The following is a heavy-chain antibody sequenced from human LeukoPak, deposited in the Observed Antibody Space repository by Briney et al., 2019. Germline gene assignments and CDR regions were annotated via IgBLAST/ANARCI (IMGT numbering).Heavy chain of an antibody. V-gene: IGHV3-53*01. J-gene: IGHJ4*02. CDR3: ASQGTTMMTTYYY. D-gene: IGHD2/OR15-2a*01. CDR1: GFTVRSNY. CDR2: IFCGGST. Sequence: PGGSLRLSWAASGFTVRSNYMSWVRQAPGKGLEWGSVIFCGGSTSYADSVKGRFTTSRDNSKNTLYLQMNSLRAEDTAVYYCASQGTTMMTTYYYWGQGTLVTVSS.